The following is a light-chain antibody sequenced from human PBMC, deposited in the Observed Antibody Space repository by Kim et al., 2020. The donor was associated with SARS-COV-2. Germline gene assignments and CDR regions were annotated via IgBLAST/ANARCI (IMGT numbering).Light chain of an antibody. J-gene: IGKJ5*01. CDR2: DAS. CDR1: QGISSD. CDR3: QQLDSYPVT. V-gene: IGKV1-9*01. Sequence: ASVGDNVTITCRASQGISSDLAWYQQKPGRAPKLLIYDASTLQSGVPSRFSGSGSGTDFTLTISSLQPEDFATYYCQQLDSYPVTFGQGTRLEIK.